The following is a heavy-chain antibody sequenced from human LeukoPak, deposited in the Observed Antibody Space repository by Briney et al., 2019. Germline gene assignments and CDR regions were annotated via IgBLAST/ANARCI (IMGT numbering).Heavy chain of an antibody. CDR1: GGSFSGYY. J-gene: IGHJ6*03. CDR3: ARLPSYYYYMHV. CDR2: IYYSGST. Sequence: SETLSLTCAVYGGSFSGYYWSWIRQPPGKGLEWIGSIYYSGSTYYNPSLKSRVTISVDTSKNQFSLKLSSVTAADTAVYYCARLPSYYYYMHVWGKGTTVTISS. V-gene: IGHV4-34*01.